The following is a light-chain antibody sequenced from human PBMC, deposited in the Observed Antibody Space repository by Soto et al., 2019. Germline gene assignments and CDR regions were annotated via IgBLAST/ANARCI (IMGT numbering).Light chain of an antibody. CDR3: QQAKSFPLT. CDR1: QSISGRY. J-gene: IGKJ4*01. Sequence: PGERASLSCRASQSISGRYLAWYQQKPGQAPRLLIYDASSRATGIPDRFSGSGSGTDFILTISRLEPEDFATYYCQQAKSFPLTFGGGTRVEIK. CDR2: DAS. V-gene: IGKV3D-20*02.